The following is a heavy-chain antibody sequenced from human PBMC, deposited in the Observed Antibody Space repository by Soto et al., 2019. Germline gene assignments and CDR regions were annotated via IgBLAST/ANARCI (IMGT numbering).Heavy chain of an antibody. J-gene: IGHJ6*02. D-gene: IGHD3-10*01. Sequence: PGGSLRLSCAASGFTFSSYGMHWVRQAPGKGLEWVAVIWYDGSNKYYADSVKGRFTISRDNSKNTLYLQMNSLRAEDTAVYYCAADYYGSGQSLYYYYGMDVWGQGTTVTVSS. V-gene: IGHV3-33*01. CDR2: IWYDGSNK. CDR3: AADYYGSGQSLYYYYGMDV. CDR1: GFTFSSYG.